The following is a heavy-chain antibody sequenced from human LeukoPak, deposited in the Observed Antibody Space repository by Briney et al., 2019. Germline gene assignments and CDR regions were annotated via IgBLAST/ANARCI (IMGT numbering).Heavy chain of an antibody. CDR1: GFTFSSYW. CDR3: ARVPGSGWYFP. V-gene: IGHV3-74*01. D-gene: IGHD6-19*01. Sequence: PGGSLRLSCAASGFTFSSYWMHWVRQAPGKGVGWVSRINSDGSSTTYADSVKGRFTISRDNAKNTLYLQMNSLRAEDTAVYYRARVPGSGWYFPWGQGTLVTVSS. CDR2: INSDGSST. J-gene: IGHJ4*02.